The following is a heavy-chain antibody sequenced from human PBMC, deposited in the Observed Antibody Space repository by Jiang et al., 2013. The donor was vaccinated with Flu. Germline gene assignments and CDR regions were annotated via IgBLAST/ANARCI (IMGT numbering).Heavy chain of an antibody. D-gene: IGHD3-22*01. J-gene: IGHJ4*02. Sequence: SLSCAASGFTFSSYAMSWVRQAPGKGLEWVSGISGGGGDGTYYADSVKGRFTISRDNSKSTLFLQMNTLRAEDTAVYYCAKLTDYFDSSGNFHYWGQGTLVTVSS. CDR3: AKLTDYFDSSGNFHY. CDR2: ISGGGGDGT. CDR1: GFTFSSYA. V-gene: IGHV3-23*01.